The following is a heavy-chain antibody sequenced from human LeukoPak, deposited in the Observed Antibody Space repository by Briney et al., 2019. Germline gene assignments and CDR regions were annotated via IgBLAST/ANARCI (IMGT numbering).Heavy chain of an antibody. CDR1: GFTFSSYA. Sequence: GGSLRLSCAASGFTFSSYAMHWVRQAPGKGLEYVSAINSDGISTYYANSVKGRFTISRDDSKNTLYLQMGSLRAEDMAVYYCARRAGSGTTAFDVWGQGTMVTVSS. CDR3: ARRAGSGTTAFDV. D-gene: IGHD1-1*01. V-gene: IGHV3-64*01. CDR2: INSDGIST. J-gene: IGHJ3*01.